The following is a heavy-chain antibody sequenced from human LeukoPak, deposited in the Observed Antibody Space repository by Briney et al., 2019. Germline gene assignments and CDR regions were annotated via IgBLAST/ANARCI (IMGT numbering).Heavy chain of an antibody. CDR2: ISGSGNTT. CDR1: GFTFSNYA. Sequence: PGGSLRLSCAASGFTFSNYAINWVRQPPGKGLEWVSNISGSGNTTYYPASVRRRFTISRDNSRNTRYLQMSSLRVEDTAVYYCAKIPRVRTTSVPNFDSWGQGTLVTVSS. CDR3: AKIPRVRTTSVPNFDS. V-gene: IGHV3-23*01. J-gene: IGHJ4*02. D-gene: IGHD2/OR15-2a*01.